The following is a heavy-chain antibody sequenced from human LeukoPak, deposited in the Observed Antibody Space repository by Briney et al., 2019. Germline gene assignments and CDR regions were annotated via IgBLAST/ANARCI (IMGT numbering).Heavy chain of an antibody. CDR3: ARLGYGGSHFDY. J-gene: IGHJ4*02. CDR2: ISAYNDNP. CDR1: GYTFTSHD. D-gene: IGHD2-15*01. Sequence: ASVKVSCKASGYTFTSHDINWVRQASGQGLEWMGWISAYNDNPNYAHKLQGRVTMTTDSSTSIAYVELRSLGSDDTAVYYCARLGYGGSHFDYWGQGTLVTVSS. V-gene: IGHV1-18*01.